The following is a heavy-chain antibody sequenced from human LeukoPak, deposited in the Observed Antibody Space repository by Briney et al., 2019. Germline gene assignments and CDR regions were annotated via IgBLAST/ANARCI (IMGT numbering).Heavy chain of an antibody. CDR2: VYHSGST. Sequence: PSQTLSPTCTVSGSSISSGYYWAWIRHPPGKGLEWIGAVYHSGSTSYNPSLKSRFTISVDTSKNQFSLKLTSVTAADTAVYYCARVGGVLVVIGPFDYWGQGTLVTVSS. J-gene: IGHJ4*02. CDR3: ARVGGVLVVIGPFDY. CDR1: GSSISSGYY. D-gene: IGHD3-22*01. V-gene: IGHV4-38-2*02.